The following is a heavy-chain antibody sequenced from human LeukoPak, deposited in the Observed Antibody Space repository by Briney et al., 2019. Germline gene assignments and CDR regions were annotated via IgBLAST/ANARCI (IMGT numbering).Heavy chain of an antibody. V-gene: IGHV4-34*01. J-gene: IGHJ6*03. CDR3: ARPGAIRGMDV. D-gene: IGHD3-10*01. CDR2: INHSGST. Sequence: SETLSLTCAVYGGSFSGYYRSWIRQPPGKGLEWIGEINHSGSTNYNPSLKSRVTISVDTSKNQFSLKLSSVTAADTAVYYCARPGAIRGMDVWGKGTTVTVSS. CDR1: GGSFSGYY.